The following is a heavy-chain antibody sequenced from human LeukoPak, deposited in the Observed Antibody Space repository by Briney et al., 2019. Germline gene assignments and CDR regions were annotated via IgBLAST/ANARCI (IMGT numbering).Heavy chain of an antibody. CDR3: AKDRGQNWFDP. V-gene: IGHV3-23*01. CDR1: GFTFSSHG. CDR2: ISPSGGIT. Sequence: GGTLRLSCGASGFTFSSHGMNWVRQAPGKGLEWVSGISPSGGITYYTDSVKGRFTISGDNSKNTVSLQMNSLRAEDTAVYYCAKDRGQNWFDPWGQGTLVTVSS. J-gene: IGHJ5*02.